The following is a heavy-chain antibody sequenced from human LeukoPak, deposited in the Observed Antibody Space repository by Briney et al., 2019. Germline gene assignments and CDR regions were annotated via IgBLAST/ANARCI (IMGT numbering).Heavy chain of an antibody. J-gene: IGHJ4*02. D-gene: IGHD5-18*01. Sequence: GGSLRLSCAASGFTFSSYAMSWVRQAPGKGLEWVSAISGSGGSTYYADSVKGRFTISRDNSKNTLYLQMNSLRAEDTAVYYCAKDPTRGYSYGYRMYYFDYWGQGTLVTVSS. CDR3: AKDPTRGYSYGYRMYYFDY. V-gene: IGHV3-23*01. CDR2: ISGSGGST. CDR1: GFTFSSYA.